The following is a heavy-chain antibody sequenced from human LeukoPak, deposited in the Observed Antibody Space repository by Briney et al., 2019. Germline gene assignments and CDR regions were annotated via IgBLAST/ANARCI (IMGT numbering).Heavy chain of an antibody. V-gene: IGHV3-23*01. Sequence: PGGSLRLSCAASGFTFSSYAMSWVRQAPGKGLEWVSAISGSGGSTYYADSVKGRFTISRDNSKNTLYLQMNSLRAEDTAVYYCAKSWVRSPTGYYYGSGSYYTTPFDYWGQGTLVTVSS. D-gene: IGHD3-10*01. J-gene: IGHJ4*02. CDR3: AKSWVRSPTGYYYGSGSYYTTPFDY. CDR1: GFTFSSYA. CDR2: ISGSGGST.